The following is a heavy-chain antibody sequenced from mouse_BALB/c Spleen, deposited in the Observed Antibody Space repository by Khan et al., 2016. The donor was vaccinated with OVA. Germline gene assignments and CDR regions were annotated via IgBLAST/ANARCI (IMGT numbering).Heavy chain of an antibody. Sequence: QVRLQQSGAELARPGASVKMSCEASSYTLTSNTMHWVKQRPGQGLEWIGYINPRSGYTNYNQKFKDKATLTADKSSSTAYMQLSSLTSEDSAVYYCARRTTGYAMDYWGQGTSVIVSS. V-gene: IGHV1-4*01. D-gene: IGHD2-14*01. CDR1: SYTLTSNT. J-gene: IGHJ4*01. CDR3: ARRTTGYAMDY. CDR2: INPRSGYT.